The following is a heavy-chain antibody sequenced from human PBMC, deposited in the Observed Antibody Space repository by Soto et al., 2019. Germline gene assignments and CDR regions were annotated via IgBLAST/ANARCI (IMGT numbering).Heavy chain of an antibody. CDR1: GGSFGKSA. J-gene: IGHJ4*02. CDR2: FIPAYRTL. Sequence: SVKVSCKASGGSFGKSAINWVRQTPGQGLEWLGGFIPAYRTLNYAQKFQGRVTITADESTGTAYMTLSSLASDDTAVYYCATGVIWIGYFTVDSWGQGTRVTVSS. D-gene: IGHD3-3*01. V-gene: IGHV1-69*13. CDR3: ATGVIWIGYFTVDS.